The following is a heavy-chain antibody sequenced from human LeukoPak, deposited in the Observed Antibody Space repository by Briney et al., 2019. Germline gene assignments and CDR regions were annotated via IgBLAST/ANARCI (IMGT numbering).Heavy chain of an antibody. D-gene: IGHD3-10*01. J-gene: IGHJ5*02. V-gene: IGHV4-59*12. CDR2: IYYSGCT. CDR1: GGSISSYY. Sequence: SETLSLTCTVSGGSISSYYWSWIRQPPGKGLEWIGYIYYSGCTNYNPSLKSRVTISVDTSKNQFSLKLSSVTAADTAVYYCAREIYGSGSYYPTSWFDPWGQGTLVTVSS. CDR3: AREIYGSGSYYPTSWFDP.